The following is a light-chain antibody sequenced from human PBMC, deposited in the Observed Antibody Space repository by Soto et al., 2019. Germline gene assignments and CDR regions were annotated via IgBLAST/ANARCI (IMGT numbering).Light chain of an antibody. CDR3: QQSSSTPRVT. CDR1: QSISSY. J-gene: IGKJ5*01. CDR2: AAS. V-gene: IGKV1-39*01. Sequence: IQMTQSPSSLSSSLGDRVTITCRASQSISSYLNWYQQKPGKAPKLLIYAASSLQSGVPSRFSGSGSGTDFTLTISSLQTQDFATYYCQQSSSTPRVTFGQGTRLEIK.